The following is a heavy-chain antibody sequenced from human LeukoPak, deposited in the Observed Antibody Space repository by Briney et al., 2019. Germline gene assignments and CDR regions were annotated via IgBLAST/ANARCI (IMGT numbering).Heavy chain of an antibody. Sequence: PGGSLRLSCAASGFTFSSYAMSWVRQAPGKGLEWVSGISGSGGSTYYADSVKGRFTISRDNSKNTLYLQMNSLRAEDTAVYYCAKDPSLYGTKEGYWGQGTLVTVSS. CDR3: AKDPSLYGTKEGY. J-gene: IGHJ4*02. D-gene: IGHD4-17*01. CDR2: ISGSGGST. V-gene: IGHV3-23*01. CDR1: GFTFSSYA.